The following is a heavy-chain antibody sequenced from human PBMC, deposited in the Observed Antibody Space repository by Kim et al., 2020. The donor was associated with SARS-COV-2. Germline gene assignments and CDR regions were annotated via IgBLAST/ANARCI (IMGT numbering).Heavy chain of an antibody. CDR1: GFTFTNAI. CDR2: IEIDQFISK. J-gene: IGHJ4*02. V-gene: IGHV3-30*04. D-gene: IGHD5-12*01. CDR3: AREGGTSGYCGFFDS. Sequence: GGSLRLSCVTSGFTFTNAIIHWVRQAPGKGLEWVAAIEIDQFISKYYLDSVKGRFTLSRDTSKNEVFLQIDGLREDDTAVYYCAREGGTSGYCGFFDSWGQGTLVTVS.